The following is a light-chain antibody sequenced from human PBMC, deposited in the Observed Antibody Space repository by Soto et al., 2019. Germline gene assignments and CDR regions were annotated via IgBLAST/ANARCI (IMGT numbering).Light chain of an antibody. Sequence: EIVMTQSPATLSLSPGEIATLSCRASQSVSSNVAWYQQIPGQTPRLLIYGASTRATGIPVRFSGSGSGTEFTLTISSLQSEDFAVYYCHQYDDGPYTFGQGTKVDIK. CDR3: HQYDDGPYT. CDR1: QSVSSN. CDR2: GAS. V-gene: IGKV3-15*01. J-gene: IGKJ2*01.